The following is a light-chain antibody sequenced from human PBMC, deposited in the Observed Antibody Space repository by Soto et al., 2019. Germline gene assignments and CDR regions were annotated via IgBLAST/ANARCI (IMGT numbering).Light chain of an antibody. CDR1: QSISSW. J-gene: IGKJ4*01. Sequence: DIQMTQSPSTLSASVGDRVTITCRASQSISSWLAWYQQKPGKAPKLLIYKASNLESGVPSRFSGSGSGTEFTLNISSLQPDDFATYYCQQYNSYSLTFGGGTKVDIK. V-gene: IGKV1-5*03. CDR2: KAS. CDR3: QQYNSYSLT.